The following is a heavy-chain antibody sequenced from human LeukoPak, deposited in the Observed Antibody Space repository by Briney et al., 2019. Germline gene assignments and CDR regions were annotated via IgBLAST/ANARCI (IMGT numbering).Heavy chain of an antibody. CDR3: ARGGVSGGFDY. Sequence: GGSLRLSCAASGFTLSNSWMFWVRQPPGKGLKYVSEINNDGSRTSYADSVKGRFTISRDGAENTLLLQMSSLRAEDTAVYFCARGGVSGGFDYWGQGTLVTVSS. CDR1: GFTLSNSW. D-gene: IGHD3-10*01. CDR2: INNDGSRT. J-gene: IGHJ4*02. V-gene: IGHV3-74*01.